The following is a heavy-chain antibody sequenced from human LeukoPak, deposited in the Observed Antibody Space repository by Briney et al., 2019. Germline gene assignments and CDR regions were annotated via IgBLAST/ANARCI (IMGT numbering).Heavy chain of an antibody. V-gene: IGHV3-15*01. CDR2: IKSRNRGETV. Sequence: GGSLRLSCAASGFTFSDAWMNWVRLAPGKGLEWVGRIKSRNRGETVDYAAPVKGRFTISRDDSKATVYLQMNSLKTEDTAIYYCTTDGSTTLSNTFDYWGQGTLVTVSS. CDR1: GFTFSDAW. J-gene: IGHJ4*02. D-gene: IGHD1-26*01. CDR3: TTDGSTTLSNTFDY.